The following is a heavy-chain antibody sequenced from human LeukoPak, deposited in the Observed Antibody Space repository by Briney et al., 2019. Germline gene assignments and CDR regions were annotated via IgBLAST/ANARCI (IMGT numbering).Heavy chain of an antibody. CDR1: GYIFTNYW. J-gene: IGHJ4*02. V-gene: IGHV5-51*01. CDR3: ARRSYYDSGGYYYDF. Sequence: GESLKISRKGSGYIFTNYWIAWVRQMPGKGLEWMGIIYPDDSDTRYSPSFQGQVTISADKSISTAYLQWSSLKASDTAMYYCARRSYYDSGGYYYDFWGQGTLVTVSS. D-gene: IGHD3-22*01. CDR2: IYPDDSDT.